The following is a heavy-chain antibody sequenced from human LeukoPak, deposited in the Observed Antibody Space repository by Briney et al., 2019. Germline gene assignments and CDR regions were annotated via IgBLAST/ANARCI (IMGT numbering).Heavy chain of an antibody. Sequence: GGSLRLSCAASGFTFSSYAMSWVRQAPGKGLEWVSSISGSGGNTYYADSVKGRFTISRDNSKNTLYLQMNSLRAEDTAVYYCAKDPDTSVGYGMDVWGQGTTVTVSS. CDR2: ISGSGGNT. D-gene: IGHD1-26*01. J-gene: IGHJ6*02. CDR1: GFTFSSYA. V-gene: IGHV3-23*01. CDR3: AKDPDTSVGYGMDV.